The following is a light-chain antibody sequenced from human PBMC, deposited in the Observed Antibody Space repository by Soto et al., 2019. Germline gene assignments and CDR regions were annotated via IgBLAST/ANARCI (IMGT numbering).Light chain of an antibody. J-gene: IGLJ1*01. V-gene: IGLV2-14*01. CDR2: DVN. CDR3: SSYTSATTYV. CDR1: SSDVGAYNY. Sequence: QSALTQPASVSGSPGQSITISCPGTSSDVGAYNYDSWYQQHPGKVPKLIIYDVNNRPSGVSNRFSGSKSGNTASLTISGLQTEDEADYYCSSYTSATTYVFGTGTKVTVL.